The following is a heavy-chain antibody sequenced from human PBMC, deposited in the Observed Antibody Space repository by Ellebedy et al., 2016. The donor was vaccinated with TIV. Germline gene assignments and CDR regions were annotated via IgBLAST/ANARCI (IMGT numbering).Heavy chain of an antibody. J-gene: IGHJ5*02. CDR2: INVGNGNT. Sequence: ASVKVSCKASGGTFSSYAMHWVRQAPGQRLEWMGRINVGNGNTKYSQKFQGRVTITRDTSASTTDMELSSLRSEDTAVYYCARDRGADFVYDFWSGTFDPWGQGTLVTVSS. CDR1: GGTFSSYA. V-gene: IGHV1-3*01. D-gene: IGHD3-3*01. CDR3: ARDRGADFVYDFWSGTFDP.